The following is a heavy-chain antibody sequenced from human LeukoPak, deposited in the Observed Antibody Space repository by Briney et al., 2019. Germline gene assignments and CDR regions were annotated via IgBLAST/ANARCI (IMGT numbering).Heavy chain of an antibody. CDR3: ARVAAYCGGDCYFSLDAFDI. D-gene: IGHD2-21*02. J-gene: IGHJ3*02. CDR2: IIPIFGTA. V-gene: IGHV1-69*13. Sequence: ASVKVSCKASGGTFSSYATSWVRQAPGQGLEWMGGIIPIFGTANYAQKFQGRVTITADESTSTAYMELSSLRSEDTAVYYCARVAAYCGGDCYFSLDAFDIWGQGTMVTVSS. CDR1: GGTFSSYA.